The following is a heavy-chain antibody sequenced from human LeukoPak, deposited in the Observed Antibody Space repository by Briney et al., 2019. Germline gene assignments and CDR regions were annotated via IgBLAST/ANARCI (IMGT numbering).Heavy chain of an antibody. CDR3: AREEGDDLGYYFDY. CDR2: ISYDGSNK. CDR1: GFTFSSYG. V-gene: IGHV3-30*03. D-gene: IGHD1-1*01. J-gene: IGHJ4*02. Sequence: GGPLRLSCAASGFTFSSYGMHWVRQAPGKGLEWVAVISYDGSNKYYADSVKGRFTISRDNSKNTLYLQMNSLRAEDTAVYYCAREEGDDLGYYFDYWGQGTLVTVSS.